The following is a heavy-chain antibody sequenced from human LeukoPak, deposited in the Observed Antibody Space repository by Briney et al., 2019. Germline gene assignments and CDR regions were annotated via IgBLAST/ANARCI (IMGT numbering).Heavy chain of an antibody. D-gene: IGHD3-22*01. CDR2: ISGSGGHT. CDR1: GFTFSSYA. J-gene: IGHJ4*02. Sequence: GGSLRLFCAASGFTFSSYAMGWVRQAPGKGPDWVSSISGSGGHTYFADSVRGRFTISRDNSKNTLDLQMNSLKVEDTAVYYCAKFRYHSNDNNYLDFNYWGQGTLVTVPS. V-gene: IGHV3-23*01. CDR3: AKFRYHSNDNNYLDFNY.